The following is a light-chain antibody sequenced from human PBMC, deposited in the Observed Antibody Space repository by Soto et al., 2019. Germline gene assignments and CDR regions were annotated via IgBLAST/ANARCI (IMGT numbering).Light chain of an antibody. V-gene: IGKV3-20*01. CDR3: QQYGSSPET. CDR1: HSVSSSY. CDR2: GAS. Sequence: DIVLTQSPGTLSLSPGERATLSCRASHSVSSSYLAWYQQKPGQAPRLLIYGASSRATGIPDRFSGSGSGTDFTLTISRLEPEDFAVYYCQQYGSSPETFGQGTKVDIK. J-gene: IGKJ1*01.